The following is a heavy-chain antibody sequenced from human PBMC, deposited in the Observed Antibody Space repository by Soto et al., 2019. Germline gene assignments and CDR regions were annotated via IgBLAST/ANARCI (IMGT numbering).Heavy chain of an antibody. CDR1: GYTFTSYY. CDR2: INPSGGST. D-gene: IGHD3-9*01. CDR3: GREPFTIFVGLPPRSLDV. V-gene: IGHV1-46*01. Sequence: ASVKVSCKASGYTFTSYYMHWVRQAPGQGLEWMGIINPSGGSTSYAQKFQGRVTMTRDTSTSTVYMELSSLRFEDTPGYNCGREPFTIFVGLPPRSLDVRDQGTMVT. J-gene: IGHJ3*01.